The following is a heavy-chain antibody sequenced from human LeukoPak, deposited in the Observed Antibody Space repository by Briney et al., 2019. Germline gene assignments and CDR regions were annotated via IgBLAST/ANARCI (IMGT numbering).Heavy chain of an antibody. Sequence: GGSLRLSCAASGFNFSNAWMSWVRPAPGKGLEWVANVKQDGSEKFYVDSVTGRFPISRDNAKNALYRQMNSLRAEDTDIYYCARGQGWLVDYWGQGTLVTVSS. J-gene: IGHJ4*02. CDR2: VKQDGSEK. V-gene: IGHV3-7*03. D-gene: IGHD6-19*01. CDR3: ARGQGWLVDY. CDR1: GFNFSNAW.